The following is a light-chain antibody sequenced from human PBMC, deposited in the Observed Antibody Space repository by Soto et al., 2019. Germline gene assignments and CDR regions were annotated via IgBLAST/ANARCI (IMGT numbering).Light chain of an antibody. Sequence: EIVVTQSPGTLSLSPGERATLSCRASQSVSSSYLAWYHQKPGQAPRLLIYGASSRATGIPDRFSGSGSGTDFTLTISRLEPEDFALYYCQQHDILPITFGQGTRLEIK. CDR2: GAS. J-gene: IGKJ5*01. CDR3: QQHDILPIT. CDR1: QSVSSSY. V-gene: IGKV3-20*01.